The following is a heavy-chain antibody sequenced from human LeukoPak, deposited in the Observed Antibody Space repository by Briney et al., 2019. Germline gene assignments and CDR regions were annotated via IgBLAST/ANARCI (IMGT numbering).Heavy chain of an antibody. CDR3: ARDRVVRGPYYYGMDV. D-gene: IGHD3-10*01. Sequence: GGSLRLSCAASGFTFSGYAMHWVRQAPGKGLEWVAVISYDGSNKYYADSVKGRFTISRDNSKNTLYLQMNSLRAEDTAVYYCARDRVVRGPYYYGMDVWGQGTTVTVSS. CDR1: GFTFSGYA. J-gene: IGHJ6*02. V-gene: IGHV3-30*04. CDR2: ISYDGSNK.